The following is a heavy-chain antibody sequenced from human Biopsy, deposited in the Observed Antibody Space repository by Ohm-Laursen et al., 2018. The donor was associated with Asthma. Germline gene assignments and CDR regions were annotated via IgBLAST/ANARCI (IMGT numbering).Heavy chain of an antibody. CDR3: SRGEPTSGWYQGSILR. D-gene: IGHD6-19*01. V-gene: IGHV3-30*03. J-gene: IGHJ4*02. CDR1: GFTFSSYG. Sequence: SLRLSCAASGFTFSSYGMHWVRQAPGKGLEWVACISYDGSNKYYADSVKGRSTTSRDNSKNTLYLQMNSLRAEDTAVYYCSRGEPTSGWYQGSILRWGQGTLVTVPS. CDR2: ISYDGSNK.